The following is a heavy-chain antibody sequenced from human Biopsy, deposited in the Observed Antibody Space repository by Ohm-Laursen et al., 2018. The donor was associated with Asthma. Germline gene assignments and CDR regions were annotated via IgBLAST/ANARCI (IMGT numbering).Heavy chain of an antibody. J-gene: IGHJ4*02. V-gene: IGHV3-30*03. D-gene: IGHD1-14*01. CDR3: ARDGPELPTELDY. Sequence: SLRLSCTASGFNFHNYGMNWVRRAPGKGLEWVAQILFDGRKINYPDSVKGRFTISRDNSKNMVYLQMNSLRPEDTAVYYCARDGPELPTELDYWGPGTLVTVSS. CDR2: ILFDGRKI. CDR1: GFNFHNYG.